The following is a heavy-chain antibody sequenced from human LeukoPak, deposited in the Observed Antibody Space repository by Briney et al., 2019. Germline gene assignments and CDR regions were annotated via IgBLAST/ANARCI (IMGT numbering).Heavy chain of an antibody. CDR2: INPDGSTT. CDR1: GFTFSNYW. V-gene: IGHV3-74*01. J-gene: IGHJ4*02. CDR3: AKDLHYGSADY. D-gene: IGHD3-10*01. Sequence: GGSLRLTCAASGFTFSNYWMHWVRQDPGKGLVWVSFINPDGSTTNYADSVKGRFTISRDNAKNALYLQMNSLRAEDTAVYYCAKDLHYGSADYWGQGTLVTVSS.